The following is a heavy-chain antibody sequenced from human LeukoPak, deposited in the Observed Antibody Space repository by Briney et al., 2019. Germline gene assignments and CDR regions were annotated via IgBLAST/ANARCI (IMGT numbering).Heavy chain of an antibody. CDR2: ISAYNGDI. V-gene: IGHV1-18*01. CDR1: GYTFTKYG. CDR3: ARESGSDALDI. J-gene: IGHJ3*02. Sequence: ASVTVSCKASGYTFTKYGVSWVGQAPGQGREWMGWISAYNGDIKYAQRGKGRVKMTTDTSTSTVYMELRSLRSDDTAVYYCARESGSDALDIWGQGTMVTVSS.